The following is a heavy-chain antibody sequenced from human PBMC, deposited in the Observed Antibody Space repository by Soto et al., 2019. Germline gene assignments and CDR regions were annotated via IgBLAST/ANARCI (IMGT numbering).Heavy chain of an antibody. V-gene: IGHV4-39*01. D-gene: IGHD3-22*01. Sequence: SETLSLTCTVSGASISSSSYYWGWVRQPPGKGLEWIGSVSYSGTTYYDPSLKSRVTISVDTSKNQFSLKLSSVTAADTAVYYCARGGTMIVVVITEYFQHWGQGTLVTVSS. CDR3: ARGGTMIVVVITEYFQH. CDR2: VSYSGTT. CDR1: GASISSSSYY. J-gene: IGHJ1*01.